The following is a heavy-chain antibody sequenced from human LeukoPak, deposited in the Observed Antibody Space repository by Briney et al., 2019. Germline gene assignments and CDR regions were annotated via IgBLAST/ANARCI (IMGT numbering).Heavy chain of an antibody. CDR2: IYYSGST. CDR3: ARESRMIDAFDI. V-gene: IGHV4-59*01. Sequence: PSETLSLTCTVSGGSISSYYWSWIRQPPGKGLEWIGYIYYSGSTNYNPSLKSRVTISVDTSKNQFSLKLSSVTAADTAVYYCARESRMIDAFDIRGQGTMVTVSP. CDR1: GGSISSYY. J-gene: IGHJ3*02. D-gene: IGHD3-22*01.